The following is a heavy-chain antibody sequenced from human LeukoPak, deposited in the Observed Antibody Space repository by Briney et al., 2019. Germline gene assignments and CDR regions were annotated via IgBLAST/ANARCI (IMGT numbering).Heavy chain of an antibody. CDR2: ISNSGSPI. Sequence: GGSLRLSCVVSGFTFNSYSMNWVRQAPGKGLEWISYISNSGSPIYYADSVKGRFTISRDKDKSSLYLQMSSLTAEDTAVYYCARGLALGLTVTPKAFDYWGQGTLVTVSS. CDR3: ARGLALGLTVTPKAFDY. D-gene: IGHD4-11*01. CDR1: GFTFNSYS. V-gene: IGHV3-48*01. J-gene: IGHJ4*02.